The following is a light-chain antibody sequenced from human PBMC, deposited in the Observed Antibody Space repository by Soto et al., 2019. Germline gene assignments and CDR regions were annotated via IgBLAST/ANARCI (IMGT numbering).Light chain of an antibody. CDR3: MQALQTPLT. J-gene: IGKJ4*01. Sequence: DIVMTQSPVSLPVTPGGPSAIACRSMESLLHSNGFNYLDWYLQKPGQSPQLLIFLGSNRASGVTDKFSGSGSGTDFTLKISRVEAEDVGVYYCMQALQTPLTFGGGTKVDIK. CDR1: ESLLHSNGFNY. CDR2: LGS. V-gene: IGKV2-28*01.